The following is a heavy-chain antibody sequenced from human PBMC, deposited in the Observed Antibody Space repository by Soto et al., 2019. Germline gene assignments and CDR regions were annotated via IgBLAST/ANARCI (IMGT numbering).Heavy chain of an antibody. CDR2: ISAYNGNT. CDR1: GYTFTCYG. J-gene: IGHJ3*02. Sequence: ASVKVSCKASGYTFTCYGISWVRQAPGQGLEWMGWISAYNGNTNYAQKLQGRVTMTTDTSTSTAYMELRSLRSDDTAVYYCAHDFWSGTRGAFDIWGQGTMVTVS. D-gene: IGHD3-3*01. CDR3: AHDFWSGTRGAFDI. V-gene: IGHV1-18*01.